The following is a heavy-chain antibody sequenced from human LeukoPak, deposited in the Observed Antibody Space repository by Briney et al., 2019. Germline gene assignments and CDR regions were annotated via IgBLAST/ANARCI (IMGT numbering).Heavy chain of an antibody. D-gene: IGHD3-16*01. CDR3: ARGRGEQLVS. Sequence: SETLSLTCTVSGGSISSYYWSWIRQPPGKGLEWIGYIYYSGSTNYNPSLKSRVTISVDTSKNQFSLKLSSVTAADTAVYYCARGRGEQLVSLGQGTLVTVSS. V-gene: IGHV4-59*01. CDR1: GGSISSYY. J-gene: IGHJ5*01. CDR2: IYYSGST.